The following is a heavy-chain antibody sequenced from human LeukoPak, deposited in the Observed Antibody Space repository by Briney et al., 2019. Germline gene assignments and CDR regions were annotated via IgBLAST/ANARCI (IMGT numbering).Heavy chain of an antibody. J-gene: IGHJ6*03. CDR1: GFTFNGYN. Sequence: PGGSLRLSCAASGFTFNGYNMNWVRQAPGKGLEWISYITSSSSSNSYADSVKGRFSISRDNAKNSLYLQMKNLRAADTAVYYYVRTHPLFYMDVWGKGTTVTVSS. CDR2: ITSSSSSN. CDR3: VRTHPLFYMDV. V-gene: IGHV3-48*01.